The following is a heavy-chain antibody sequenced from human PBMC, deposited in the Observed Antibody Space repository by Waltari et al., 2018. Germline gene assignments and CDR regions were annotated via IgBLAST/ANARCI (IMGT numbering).Heavy chain of an antibody. J-gene: IGHJ3*02. CDR3: AAGSTMIDPRCAFDI. CDR2: IYPGDSDT. D-gene: IGHD3-22*01. CDR1: GYSFTNYW. V-gene: IGHV5-51*01. Sequence: EVQLVQSGAEVKKPGESLKISCKGSGYSFTNYWIGWVRQMPGKGLEWMGIIYPGDSDTRYSPAFQGQVTISADKSISTAYLQWSSLKASDTAIYYCAAGSTMIDPRCAFDIWGQGTMVTVSS.